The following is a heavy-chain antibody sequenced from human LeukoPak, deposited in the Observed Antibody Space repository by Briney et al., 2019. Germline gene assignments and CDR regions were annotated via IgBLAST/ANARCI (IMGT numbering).Heavy chain of an antibody. Sequence: ASVKVSCKASGYTITSYGISWVRQAPGQGLEWMGWISGYNGNTNYAQNLQGRVTMTTDTSTSTAYMELRSLRSDDTAVYYCARGRYCSGDSCHNIYYYYMDVWGTGTTVTVSS. CDR1: GYTITSYG. V-gene: IGHV1-18*01. D-gene: IGHD2-15*01. J-gene: IGHJ6*03. CDR2: ISGYNGNT. CDR3: ARGRYCSGDSCHNIYYYYMDV.